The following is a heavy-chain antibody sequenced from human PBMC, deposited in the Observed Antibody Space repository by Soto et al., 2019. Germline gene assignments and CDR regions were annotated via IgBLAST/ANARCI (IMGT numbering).Heavy chain of an antibody. CDR3: ARHFWDDNNRNLDY. J-gene: IGHJ4*02. CDR1: GYKFTSSW. V-gene: IGHV5-51*01. Sequence: GESLKSSGQFSGYKFTSSWIGWVRQTPGKGLEWIGILYPGDSDTRYSPSFQGHVTISADKSVTTAYLQWSSLKASDTAMYYCARHFWDDNNRNLDYWGQGTLVTVSS. CDR2: LYPGDSDT. D-gene: IGHD3-3*01.